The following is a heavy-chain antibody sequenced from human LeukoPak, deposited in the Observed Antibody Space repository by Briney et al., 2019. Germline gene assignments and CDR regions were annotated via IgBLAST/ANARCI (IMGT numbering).Heavy chain of an antibody. V-gene: IGHV6-1*01. CDR1: GDSVSSNSAV. J-gene: IGHJ5*02. D-gene: IGHD5-24*01. CDR2: TYYRSKWYI. Sequence: SQTLSLTCAISGDSVSSNSAVWNWIRQSPSRGLEWLGRTYYRSKWYIDYAESLKSRMTINADTSKNQFSLQLNSVTPDDTAVYFCARDQMGLDPWGQGILVTVSS. CDR3: ARDQMGLDP.